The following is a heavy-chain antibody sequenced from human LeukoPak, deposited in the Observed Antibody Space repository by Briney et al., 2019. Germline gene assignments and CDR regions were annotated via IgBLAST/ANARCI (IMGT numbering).Heavy chain of an antibody. CDR1: GFTFSSYA. J-gene: IGHJ4*02. CDR2: ISYDGSNK. V-gene: IGHV3-30-3*01. D-gene: IGHD1-26*01. Sequence: GGSLRLSCAASGFTFSSYAMHWVRQAPGKGLEWVAVISYDGSNKYYADSVKGRFTISRDNAKNSLYLQMNSLRAEDTALYYCARAQWEPRGFNYWGQGTLVTVSS. CDR3: ARAQWEPRGFNY.